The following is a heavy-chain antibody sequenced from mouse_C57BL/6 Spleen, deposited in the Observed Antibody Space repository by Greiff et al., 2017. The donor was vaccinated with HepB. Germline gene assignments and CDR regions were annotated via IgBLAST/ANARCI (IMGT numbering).Heavy chain of an antibody. D-gene: IGHD1-1*01. J-gene: IGHJ4*01. CDR3: ARDRNYGLYYYAMDY. V-gene: IGHV5-4*01. Sequence: EVQLVESGGGLVKPGGSLKLSCAASGFTFSSYAMSWVRQTPEKRLEWVATISDGGSYTYYPDNVKGRFTISRDNAKNNLYLQMSHLKSEDTAMYYCARDRNYGLYYYAMDYWGQGTSVTVSS. CDR1: GFTFSSYA. CDR2: ISDGGSYT.